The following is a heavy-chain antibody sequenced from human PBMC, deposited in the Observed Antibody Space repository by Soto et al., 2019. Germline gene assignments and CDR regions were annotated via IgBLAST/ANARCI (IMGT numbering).Heavy chain of an antibody. CDR3: AREDDWFDP. CDR2: IYYSGST. V-gene: IGHV4-59*01. Sequence: SETLSLTCTVSGGSISSYYWSWIRQPPGKGLEWIGYIYYSGSTNYNPSLKSRVTISVDTTKNQFSLKLSSVTAADTAVYYCAREDDWFDPWGQGTLVTVSS. CDR1: GGSISSYY. J-gene: IGHJ5*02.